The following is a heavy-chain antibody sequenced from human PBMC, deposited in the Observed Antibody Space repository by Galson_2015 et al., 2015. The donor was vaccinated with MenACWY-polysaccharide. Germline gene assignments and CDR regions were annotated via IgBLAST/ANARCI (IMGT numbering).Heavy chain of an antibody. CDR2: MNPNSGNT. CDR1: GYKFSSYD. D-gene: IGHD2-21*01. CDR3: TRISDRKHSFVDP. V-gene: IGHV1-8*01. J-gene: IGHJ5*02. Sequence: SVKVSCKASGYKFSSYDINWVRQASGQGLEWMGWMNPNSGNTGYAQKFQGRVAMTRDTATSTAYMELRMLRYDDTAVYYCTRISDRKHSFVDPCGKGPLV.